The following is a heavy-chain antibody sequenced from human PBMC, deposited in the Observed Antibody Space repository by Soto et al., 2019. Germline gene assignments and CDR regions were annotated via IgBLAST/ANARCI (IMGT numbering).Heavy chain of an antibody. J-gene: IGHJ4*02. CDR1: GFSFTNYG. Sequence: QVQLGASGGGEVQPGKSLRLSCAASGFSFTNYGMHWVRQAPGKGLECVALISYDGTNKYYADSVKGQFTISRDNSKNTLYLQMNSLRPEDTAVYYCGAGQYFSDYWGQGTLVSVSS. D-gene: IGHD6-13*01. CDR2: ISYDGTNK. V-gene: IGHV3-30*03. CDR3: GAGQYFSDY.